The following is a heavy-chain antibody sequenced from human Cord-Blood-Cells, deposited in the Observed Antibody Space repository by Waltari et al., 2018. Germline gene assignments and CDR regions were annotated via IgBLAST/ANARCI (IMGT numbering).Heavy chain of an antibody. CDR1: GYTFTSYA. Sequence: QVQLVQSGAEVKKPGASVKVSCKASGYTFTSYAMHWVRQAPGQRLEWMGWINAGNGNTKYSQKFQGRVTITRDTSASTAYMELSSLRSEDTAVYYCARDLRRIAVAGTVDYWGQGTLVTVSS. V-gene: IGHV1-3*01. D-gene: IGHD6-19*01. CDR3: ARDLRRIAVAGTVDY. CDR2: INAGNGNT. J-gene: IGHJ4*02.